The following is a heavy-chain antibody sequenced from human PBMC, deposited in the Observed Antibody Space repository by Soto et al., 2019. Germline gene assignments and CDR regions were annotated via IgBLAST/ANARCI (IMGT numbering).Heavy chain of an antibody. J-gene: IGHJ6*02. CDR2: IIPRFETT. CDR3: ASRPRNTKVQDLGYYYGADV. V-gene: IGHV1-69*06. CDR1: GGTFSFST. Sequence: QLQLIQSGAAVTEPGSSVKVSCKASGGTFSFSTVSWVRQAPGQRLEWMGGIIPRFETTQSVQDFRDRATTTADTAMKTVYLELRSQRSDDTAVYYCASRPRNTKVQDLGYYYGADVWGQGTTVTVFS. D-gene: IGHD2-8*01.